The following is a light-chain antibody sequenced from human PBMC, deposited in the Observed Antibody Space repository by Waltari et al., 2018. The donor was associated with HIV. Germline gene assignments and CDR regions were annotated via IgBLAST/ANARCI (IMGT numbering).Light chain of an antibody. V-gene: IGKV1-39*01. CDR2: AAS. CDR3: QQSYSTPRT. J-gene: IGKJ5*01. Sequence: DFQMTQSPSSLSASVGDRVTITCRASQSISSYLNWYQQKPGKAPNLLIYAASSLQGGVPSRFSGSGSGTDFTLTINSLQPEDFATYYCQQSYSTPRTFGQGTRLEIK. CDR1: QSISSY.